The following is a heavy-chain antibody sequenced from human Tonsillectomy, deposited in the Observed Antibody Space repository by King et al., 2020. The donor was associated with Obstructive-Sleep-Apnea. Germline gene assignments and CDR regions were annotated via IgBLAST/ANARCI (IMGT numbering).Heavy chain of an antibody. Sequence: VQLQESGPGLVKPSETLSLTCSVSGGSISTYYWNWIRQPPGKGLEWIGYIYYSGSTNYNPSLKSRVTISVDTSKNQVSLNLSSVTAADTAVYYCARGGYYYFDYWGKGTLATVSS. CDR1: GGSISTYY. V-gene: IGHV4-59*08. J-gene: IGHJ4*02. D-gene: IGHD3-22*01. CDR2: IYYSGST. CDR3: ARGGYYYFDY.